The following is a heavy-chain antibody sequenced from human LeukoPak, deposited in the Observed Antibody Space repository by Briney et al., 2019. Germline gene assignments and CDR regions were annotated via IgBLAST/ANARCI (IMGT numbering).Heavy chain of an antibody. V-gene: IGHV4-59*01. D-gene: IGHD4-11*01. J-gene: IGHJ5*02. CDR1: GGSFSGYY. Sequence: SETLSLTCAVYGGSFSGYYWSWIRQPPGKGLEWIGYIHYSGTTNYNPSLKSRVTISVDTSKNQLSLRLSSVNAADTAVYYCASDSFNYGGNWFDPWGQGTQVTVSS. CDR3: ASDSFNYGGNWFDP. CDR2: IHYSGTT.